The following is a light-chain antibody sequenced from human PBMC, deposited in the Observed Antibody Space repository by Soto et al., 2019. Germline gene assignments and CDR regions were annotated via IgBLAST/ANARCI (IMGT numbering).Light chain of an antibody. Sequence: QSVLTQPPSVSGAPGQRVTISCSGSSSNIGGNTVNWFQQLPGTAPKPLIYTDNQRPSGVPDRFSGSKSGTSASLAISGLQSEDEADYYCAAWDGSLNGHVFGSGTQLTVL. CDR2: TDN. CDR1: SSNIGGNT. V-gene: IGLV1-44*01. J-gene: IGLJ1*01. CDR3: AAWDGSLNGHV.